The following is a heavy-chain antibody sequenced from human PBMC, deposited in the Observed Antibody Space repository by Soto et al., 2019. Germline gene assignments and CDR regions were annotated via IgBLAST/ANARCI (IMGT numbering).Heavy chain of an antibody. D-gene: IGHD6-6*01. CDR3: ARGRAARLGY. CDR1: GGSFSGYY. V-gene: IGHV4-34*01. J-gene: IGHJ4*02. CDR2: NNHSGST. Sequence: SETLSLTCAVYGGSFSGYYWSWIRQPPGKGLEWIGENNHSGSTNYNPSLKSRVTISVDTSKNQFSLKLSSVTAADTAVYYCARGRAARLGYWGQGTLVNVSS.